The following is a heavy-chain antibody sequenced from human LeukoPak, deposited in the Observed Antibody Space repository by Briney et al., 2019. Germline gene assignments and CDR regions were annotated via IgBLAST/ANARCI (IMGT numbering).Heavy chain of an antibody. CDR1: GFTFSSYS. D-gene: IGHD1-26*01. Sequence: GSLRLSCAASGFTFSSYSMNWVRQAPGKGLEWVSYIVTSSTTIYHADPVKGRFTISRDNAKNSPYLQMNSLRDEDTAVYYCARDRYWAFDYWGQGTLVTVSS. V-gene: IGHV3-48*02. CDR3: ARDRYWAFDY. J-gene: IGHJ4*02. CDR2: IVTSSTTI.